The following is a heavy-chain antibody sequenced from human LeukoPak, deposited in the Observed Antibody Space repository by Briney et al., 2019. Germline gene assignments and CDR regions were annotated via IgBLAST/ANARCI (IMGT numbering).Heavy chain of an antibody. V-gene: IGHV3-23*01. CDR1: GFTFDDYA. J-gene: IGHJ3*02. D-gene: IGHD6-13*01. CDR2: ISGSGGST. Sequence: GRSLRLSCAASGFTFDDYAMHWVRQAPGKGLEWVSAISGSGGSTYYADSVKGRFTISRDNSKNTLYLQMNSLRAEDTAVYYCAKDPGSWYDAFDIWGQGTMVTVSS. CDR3: AKDPGSWYDAFDI.